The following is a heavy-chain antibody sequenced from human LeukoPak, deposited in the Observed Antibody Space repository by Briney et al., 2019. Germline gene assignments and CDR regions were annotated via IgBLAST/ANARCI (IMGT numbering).Heavy chain of an antibody. CDR1: GYTFTDYY. CDR3: ASSVDTALVSDVGFDI. J-gene: IGHJ3*02. Sequence: ASVKVSCKASGYTFTDYYMHWVRQAPGQGLEWMGWTNPNSGGTNYAQKFQGRVTMTRDTSISTAYMELSRLRSDDTAVYYCASSVDTALVSDVGFDIWGQGTMVTVSS. D-gene: IGHD5-18*01. CDR2: TNPNSGGT. V-gene: IGHV1-2*02.